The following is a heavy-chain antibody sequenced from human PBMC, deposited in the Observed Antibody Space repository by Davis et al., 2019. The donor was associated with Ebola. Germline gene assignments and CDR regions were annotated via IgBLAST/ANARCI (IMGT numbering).Heavy chain of an antibody. CDR2: IYYSGST. CDR1: GGSFSGYY. J-gene: IGHJ4*02. Sequence: MPSETLPLTCAVYGGSFSGYYWSWIRQPPGKGLEWIGYIYYSGSTNYNPSLKSRVTISVDTSKNQFSLKLSSVTAADTAVYYCARVYYYDSSFDYWGQGTLVTVSS. V-gene: IGHV4-59*08. D-gene: IGHD3-22*01. CDR3: ARVYYYDSSFDY.